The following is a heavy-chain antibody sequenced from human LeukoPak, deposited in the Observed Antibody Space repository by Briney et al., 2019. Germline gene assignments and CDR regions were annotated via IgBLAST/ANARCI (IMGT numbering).Heavy chain of an antibody. D-gene: IGHD3-16*01. Sequence: GESLKISCKGSGYSFTNYWIGWVCQMPGKGLEWVGIIYPGDSDTRYSPSFQGQVSISADKSISTAYLQWSSLKASDTAMYYCARRPSGEELWRSFDYWGQGTLVTVSS. CDR2: IYPGDSDT. CDR3: ARRPSGEELWRSFDY. CDR1: GYSFTNYW. V-gene: IGHV5-51*01. J-gene: IGHJ4*02.